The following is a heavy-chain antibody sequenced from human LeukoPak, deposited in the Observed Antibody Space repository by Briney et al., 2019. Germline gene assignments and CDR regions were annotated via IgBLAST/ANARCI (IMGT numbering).Heavy chain of an antibody. CDR1: GFTFSSYA. D-gene: IGHD3-3*01. J-gene: IGHJ4*02. CDR3: AKDPEGTIFGVVGNDY. Sequence: GGSLRLSCAASGFTFSSYAMSWVRQAPGKGLEWVSAISGSGGSTYYADSVKGRFTISRDNSKNTLYLQMNSLRAEDTAVYYCAKDPEGTIFGVVGNDYWGQGTLVTVSS. CDR2: ISGSGGST. V-gene: IGHV3-23*01.